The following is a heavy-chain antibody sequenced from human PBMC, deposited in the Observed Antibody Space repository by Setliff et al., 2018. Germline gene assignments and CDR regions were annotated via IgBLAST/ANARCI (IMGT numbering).Heavy chain of an antibody. J-gene: IGHJ4*02. CDR1: GYTFTTYD. D-gene: IGHD2-2*01. V-gene: IGHV1-8*02. CDR2: MNPNSGNT. Sequence: ASVKVSCKASGYTFTTYDINWVQRATGQGLEWMGWMNPNSGNTGYAQKFQGRFTMTRNTSISTAYMELSSLRSDDTAVYYCARIPARAVAAYCSSTNCQGGFDQWGQGTPVTVSS. CDR3: ARIPARAVAAYCSSTNCQGGFDQ.